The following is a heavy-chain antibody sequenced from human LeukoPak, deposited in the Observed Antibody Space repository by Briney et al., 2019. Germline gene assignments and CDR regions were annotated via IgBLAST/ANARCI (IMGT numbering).Heavy chain of an antibody. CDR1: GFTFSDYY. CDR2: ISSSDSTI. CDR3: ARDPESYDTFYYFDY. J-gene: IGHJ4*02. D-gene: IGHD3-22*01. Sequence: GGSLRLSCAASGFTFSDYYISWVRQAPGKGLEWVSYISSSDSTIYYADSVKGRFTISTDNANNSLYLQMNSLRAEDTAIYYCARDPESYDTFYYFDYWGQGTLVTVSS. V-gene: IGHV3-11*01.